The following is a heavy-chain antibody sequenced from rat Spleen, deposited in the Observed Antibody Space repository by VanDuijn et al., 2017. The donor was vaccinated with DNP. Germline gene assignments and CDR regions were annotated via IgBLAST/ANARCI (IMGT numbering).Heavy chain of an antibody. V-gene: IGHV5S13*01. CDR2: ISTSGDNT. CDR1: GFTFSNYG. CDR3: ARLSDY. J-gene: IGHJ2*01. Sequence: EVHLVESGGGLVQPGRSLKLSCSASGFTFSNYGMAWVRQTPTKGLEWVASISTSGDNTYYRDSVKGRFTISRDNAKSTLYLQMDSLRSEDTATYYCARLSDYWGQGVMVTVSS.